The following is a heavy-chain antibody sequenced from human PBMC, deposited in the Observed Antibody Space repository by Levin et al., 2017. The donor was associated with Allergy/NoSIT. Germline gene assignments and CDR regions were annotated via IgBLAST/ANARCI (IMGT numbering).Heavy chain of an antibody. CDR2: IDPSDSYT. Sequence: GESLKISCKGSGDTFTSYWISWMRQMPGKGLEWIGRIDPSDSYTNYSPSFQGHVTISADKSISTAYLQWSSLKASDTAIYYCARLGYYGSGSYYLDSWGQGTLVRVSS. V-gene: IGHV5-10-1*01. J-gene: IGHJ4*02. CDR3: ARLGYYGSGSYYLDS. D-gene: IGHD3-10*01. CDR1: GDTFTSYW.